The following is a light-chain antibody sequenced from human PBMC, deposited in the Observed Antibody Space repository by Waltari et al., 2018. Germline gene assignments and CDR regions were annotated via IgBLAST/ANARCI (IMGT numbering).Light chain of an antibody. V-gene: IGKV1-12*01. CDR3: QQGHSVPPT. Sequence: EIKITQSPSSVFASVGDRVAITCRATQDIGSSLVWYQQKPGQGPNLLIYAASNLQSGVPSRFSGSGSGTDFTLTINSLQPEDFATYYCQQGHSVPPTFGQGTRVEIK. CDR1: QDIGSS. J-gene: IGKJ1*01. CDR2: AAS.